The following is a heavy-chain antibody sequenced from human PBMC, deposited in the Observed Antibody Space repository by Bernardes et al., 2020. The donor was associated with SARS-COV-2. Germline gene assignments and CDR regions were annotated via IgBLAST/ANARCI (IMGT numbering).Heavy chain of an antibody. D-gene: IGHD6-13*01. J-gene: IGHJ4*02. V-gene: IGHV4-39*01. CDR3: ARLGYSTTWVDH. CDR2: IYYRGLT. CDR1: GDSIRSGSYY. Sequence: SETLSLTCTVSGDSIRSGSYYWGWIRQPPGKGLVWIGYIYYRGLTYYNPSLKSRVIISIDTSKNQFSLKVNSVTAADTAVYYCARLGYSTTWVDHWGQGTLVTVSA.